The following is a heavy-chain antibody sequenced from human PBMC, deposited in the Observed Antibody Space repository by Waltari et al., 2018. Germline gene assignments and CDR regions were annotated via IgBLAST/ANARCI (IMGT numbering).Heavy chain of an antibody. CDR2: IRYDGSNK. V-gene: IGHV3-30*02. CDR3: AKVSSGLRSGYFDY. Sequence: QVQLVESGGGVVQPGGSLRLSCAASGFTFSSYGMHWVRQAPGKGLEWVAFIRYDGSNKYYADSVKGRFTISRDNSKNTLYLQMNSLRAEDTAVYYCAKVSSGLRSGYFDYWGQGTLVTVSS. J-gene: IGHJ4*02. CDR1: GFTFSSYG. D-gene: IGHD3-22*01.